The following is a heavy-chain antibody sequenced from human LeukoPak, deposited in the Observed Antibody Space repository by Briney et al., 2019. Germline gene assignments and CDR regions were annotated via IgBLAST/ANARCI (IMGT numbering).Heavy chain of an antibody. Sequence: GGSLRLSCAAPGFTFSSYAMSWVRQAPGKGLEWVSAISASGGSTYYADSVKGRFTISRDNSKNTLYLQMNSLRAEDTAVYYCAKDLEMATILADDAFAFWGQGTMVTVSS. V-gene: IGHV3-23*01. CDR1: GFTFSSYA. J-gene: IGHJ3*01. D-gene: IGHD5-24*01. CDR3: AKDLEMATILADDAFAF. CDR2: ISASGGST.